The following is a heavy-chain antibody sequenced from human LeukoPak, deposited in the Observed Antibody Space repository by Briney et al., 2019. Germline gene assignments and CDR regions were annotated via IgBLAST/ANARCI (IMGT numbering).Heavy chain of an antibody. CDR2: IYYSGST. CDR3: ARVGRSITMVRGVRYYMDV. D-gene: IGHD3-10*01. J-gene: IGHJ6*03. V-gene: IGHV4-59*01. Sequence: SETLSLTCTVSGGSISSYYWSWIRQPPGKGLEWIGYIYYSGSTNYNPSLKSQVTISVDTSKNQFSLKLSSVTAADTAVYYCARVGRSITMVRGVRYYMDVWGKGTTVTVSS. CDR1: GGSISSYY.